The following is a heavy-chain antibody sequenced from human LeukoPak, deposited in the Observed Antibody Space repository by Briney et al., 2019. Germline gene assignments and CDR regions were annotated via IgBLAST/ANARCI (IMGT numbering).Heavy chain of an antibody. Sequence: SQTLSLTCAISGDSVSSNSAAWNWIRQSPSRGLEWLGSTYYRSKWYKDYAVSVKSRIIINPDTSKNQFSLQLNSVTPEDTAVYYCARGGIVVVTTPYFDYWGQGTLVTVSS. CDR2: TYYRSKWYK. J-gene: IGHJ4*02. CDR1: GDSVSSNSAA. V-gene: IGHV6-1*01. D-gene: IGHD3-22*01. CDR3: ARGGIVVVTTPYFDY.